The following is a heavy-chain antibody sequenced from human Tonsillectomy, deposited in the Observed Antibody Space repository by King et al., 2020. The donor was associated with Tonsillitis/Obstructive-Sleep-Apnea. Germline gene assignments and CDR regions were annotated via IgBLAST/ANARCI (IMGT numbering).Heavy chain of an antibody. CDR1: GDTFRSYA. J-gene: IGHJ4*02. V-gene: IGHV1-69*09. Sequence: QLVQSGAEVKKPGSSVRVSCKASGDTFRSYAFSWMRQTPGQGPEWMGRIIPVLGIANYAQKFQGRVTITADKSKTTAYMELSSLTSEDTAVYYCARERAAATGFFDYWGQGTLVTVSS. CDR2: IIPVLGIA. CDR3: ARERAAATGFFDY. D-gene: IGHD6-13*01.